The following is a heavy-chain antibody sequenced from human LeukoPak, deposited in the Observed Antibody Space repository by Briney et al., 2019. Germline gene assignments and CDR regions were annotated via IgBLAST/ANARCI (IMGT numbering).Heavy chain of an antibody. V-gene: IGHV3-30*02. CDR1: GFTFSSYA. Sequence: GSLRLSCAASGFTFSSYAMHWVRQAPGKGLEWVAFIRYDGSNKYYADSVKGRFTISRDNSKNTLYLQMNSLRAEDTAVYYCAKDQKTLGYCSSTSRSFTFDYWGQGTLVTVSS. CDR2: IRYDGSNK. CDR3: AKDQKTLGYCSSTSRSFTFDY. D-gene: IGHD2-2*01. J-gene: IGHJ4*02.